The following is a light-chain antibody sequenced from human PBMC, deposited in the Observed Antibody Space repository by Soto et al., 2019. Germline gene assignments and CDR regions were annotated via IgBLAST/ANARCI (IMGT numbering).Light chain of an antibody. V-gene: IGKV1-39*01. CDR2: AAS. CDR3: QQGYSTLLT. Sequence: DIQMTQSPSSLSASVGDRVTITCRASQSISSYLNWYQQKPGKAPKLMIYAASSWKSGVPSRFSGSGSGTDFTLTISSLQPKDFATYYCQQGYSTLLTFGQGTEVEIK. CDR1: QSISSY. J-gene: IGKJ1*01.